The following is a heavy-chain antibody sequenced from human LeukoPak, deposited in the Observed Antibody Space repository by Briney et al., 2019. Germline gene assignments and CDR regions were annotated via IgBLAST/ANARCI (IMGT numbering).Heavy chain of an antibody. CDR1: GGSISSYY. V-gene: IGHV4-59*08. CDR2: IYYSGST. CDR3: ARVPLGYSGAYYFDY. Sequence: SETLVLTCTVSGGSISSYYWSWIRQPPGKGLEWIGYIYYSGSTNYNPSLRSRVTISVDTSKNQFFLNLSSVSAADTAVYYCARVPLGYSGAYYFDYWGPGTLVTVSP. D-gene: IGHD5-12*01. J-gene: IGHJ4*02.